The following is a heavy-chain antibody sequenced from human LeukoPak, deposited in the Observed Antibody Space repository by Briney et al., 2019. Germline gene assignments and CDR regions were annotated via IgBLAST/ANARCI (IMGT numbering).Heavy chain of an antibody. J-gene: IGHJ4*02. CDR3: AREANNYDYVWGSYRYKASYFDY. Sequence: SETLSLTCAVYGGSFSGYYRSWIRQPPGKGLEWIGEINHSGSTNYNPSLKSRVTISVDTSKNQFSLKLSSVTAADTAVYYCAREANNYDYVWGSYRYKASYFDYWGQGTLVTVSS. V-gene: IGHV4-34*01. CDR2: INHSGST. D-gene: IGHD3-16*02. CDR1: GGSFSGYY.